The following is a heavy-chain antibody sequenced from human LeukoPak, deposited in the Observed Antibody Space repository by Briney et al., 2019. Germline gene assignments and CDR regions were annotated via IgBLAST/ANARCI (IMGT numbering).Heavy chain of an antibody. CDR3: AATIKRDYGDTNLDY. V-gene: IGHV4-59*01. CDR1: GGSISSYY. Sequence: SETLSLTCTVSGGSISSYYWSWIRQPPGKGLEGIGYMYNSGNTNYNPSLKSRVTISEDTSKNQLSLKLRSVTAADTAVYYCAATIKRDYGDTNLDYGGQGTLVTVSS. D-gene: IGHD4-17*01. CDR2: MYNSGNT. J-gene: IGHJ4*02.